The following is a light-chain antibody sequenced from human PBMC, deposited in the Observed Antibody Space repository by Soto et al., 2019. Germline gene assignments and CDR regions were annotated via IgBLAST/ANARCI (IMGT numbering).Light chain of an antibody. Sequence: QSVLTQPASVSESLGQSITLSCTGTSSDVGNQNLVSWYQQHPGKVPKLLIYEDTKRPSGVSDRFSGSKSGSTASLTISGLQAEDEADYYCSSYASGDSLVFGGGTKLTVL. CDR2: EDT. CDR1: SSDVGNQNL. J-gene: IGLJ3*02. V-gene: IGLV2-23*01. CDR3: SSYASGDSLV.